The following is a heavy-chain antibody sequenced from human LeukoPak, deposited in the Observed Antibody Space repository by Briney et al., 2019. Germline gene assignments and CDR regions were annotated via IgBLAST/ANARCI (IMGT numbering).Heavy chain of an antibody. CDR1: GFTFSSYG. CDR3: ARDPAHYDFWSGYYGRYFDY. V-gene: IGHV3-23*01. Sequence: QAGGSLRLSCAASGFTFSSYGMSWVRQAPGKGLEWVSAISGSGGSTYYADSVKGRFTISRDNSKNTLYLQMNSLRAEDTAVYYCARDPAHYDFWSGYYGRYFDYWGQGTLVTVSS. CDR2: ISGSGGST. J-gene: IGHJ4*02. D-gene: IGHD3-3*01.